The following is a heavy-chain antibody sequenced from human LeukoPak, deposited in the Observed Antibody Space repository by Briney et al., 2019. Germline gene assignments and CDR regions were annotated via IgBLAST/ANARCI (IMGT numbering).Heavy chain of an antibody. CDR2: ISSSSSYI. J-gene: IGHJ6*03. CDR3: ARALPAGCSGGSCHLDYYYYYMDV. D-gene: IGHD2-15*01. CDR1: GFTFSSYS. Sequence: PGGSLRLSCAASGFTFSSYSMNWVRQAPGKWLEWVSSISSSSSYIYYADSVKGRFTISRDNAKNSLYLQMNSLRAEDTAVYYCARALPAGCSGGSCHLDYYYYYMDVWGKGTTVTVFS. V-gene: IGHV3-21*01.